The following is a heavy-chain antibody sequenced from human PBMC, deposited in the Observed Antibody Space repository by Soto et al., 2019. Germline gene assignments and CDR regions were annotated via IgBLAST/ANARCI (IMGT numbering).Heavy chain of an antibody. Sequence: EVQLVESGGGLIQPGGSLRLSCAASGFTVSSNYMSWVRQAPGKGLEWVSVIYSGGSTYYADSVKGRFTISRDNSKNTLYLQMNSLRAEDTAVYYCARVRRSSSGWYDYWGQGTPVTVSS. D-gene: IGHD6-19*01. V-gene: IGHV3-53*01. CDR3: ARVRRSSSGWYDY. CDR1: GFTVSSNY. CDR2: IYSGGST. J-gene: IGHJ4*02.